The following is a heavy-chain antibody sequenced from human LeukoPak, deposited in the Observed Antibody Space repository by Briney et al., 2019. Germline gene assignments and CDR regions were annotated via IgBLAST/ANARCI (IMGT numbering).Heavy chain of an antibody. J-gene: IGHJ4*02. CDR2: ISASGGSA. D-gene: IGHD6-19*01. Sequence: GGSLRLSCTASGFTFSSYAMSWVRQAPGKGLEWDSAISASGGSAYYADSAKGRFTISRDSSKNTLYVQMNRLRAEDTAVYYCAKQESGSICNSGWYVYWGQGTVVSVSS. CDR3: AKQESGSICNSGWYVY. V-gene: IGHV3-23*01. CDR1: GFTFSSYA.